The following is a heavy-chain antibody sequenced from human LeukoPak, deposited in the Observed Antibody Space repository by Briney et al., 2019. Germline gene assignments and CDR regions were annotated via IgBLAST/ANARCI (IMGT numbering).Heavy chain of an antibody. D-gene: IGHD3-22*01. CDR1: GGSISSTGYC. CDR2: IYYSGST. CDR3: AKAGVRYFDSSGLYAFDF. V-gene: IGHV4-39*01. J-gene: IGHJ3*01. Sequence: SETLSLTCAVSGGSISSTGYCWAWIRQPPGTGLEWIGTIYYSGSTYHNTSLKSRITMSVDTSRNQFSLKLSSVDAADTAVYYCAKAGVRYFDSSGLYAFDFWGQGTTVTVSS.